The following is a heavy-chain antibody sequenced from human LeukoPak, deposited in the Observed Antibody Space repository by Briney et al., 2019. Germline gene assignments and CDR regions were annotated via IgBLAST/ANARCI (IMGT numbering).Heavy chain of an antibody. Sequence: ASVKVSCKASGYTFTSYDINWVRQATGQGLEWMGWMNPNSGNTGYAQKFQGRVTITRNTSISTAYMEPSSLRSEDTAVYFCAREMVNCDGDCPNDSWGQGTLVTVSS. CDR2: MNPNSGNT. CDR3: AREMVNCDGDCPNDS. D-gene: IGHD2-21*02. V-gene: IGHV1-8*03. CDR1: GYTFTSYD. J-gene: IGHJ4*02.